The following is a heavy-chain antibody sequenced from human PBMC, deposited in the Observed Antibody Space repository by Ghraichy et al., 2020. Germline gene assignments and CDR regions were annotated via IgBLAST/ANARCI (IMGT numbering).Heavy chain of an antibody. V-gene: IGHV1-8*01. D-gene: IGHD3-3*01. CDR1: GYTFTSYD. Sequence: ASVKVSCKASGYTFTSYDINWVRQATGQGLEWMGWMNPNSGNTGYAQKFQGRVTLTINISISTAYMELSSLRSEDTAVYYCARGRAFFQNIYYYGMDVWGQGTTVTVSS. CDR3: ARGRAFFQNIYYYGMDV. J-gene: IGHJ6*02. CDR2: MNPNSGNT.